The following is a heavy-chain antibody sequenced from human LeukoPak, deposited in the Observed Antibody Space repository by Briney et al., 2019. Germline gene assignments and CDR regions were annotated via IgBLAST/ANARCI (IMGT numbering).Heavy chain of an antibody. V-gene: IGHV4-61*02. CDR2: IYTSGST. D-gene: IGHD2-2*02. CDR1: GGSISVGSYY. J-gene: IGHJ3*02. Sequence: SETLSLTCTVSGGSISVGSYYWSWIRQPAGKGLEWIGRIYTSGSTNYNPSLKSRVTISVDTSKNQFSLKLSSVTAADTAVYYCASYTGNDAFDIWGQGTMVTVSS. CDR3: ASYTGNDAFDI.